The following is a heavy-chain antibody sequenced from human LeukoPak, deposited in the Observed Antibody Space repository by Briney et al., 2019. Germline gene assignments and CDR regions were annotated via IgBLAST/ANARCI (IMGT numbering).Heavy chain of an antibody. Sequence: ASVKVTCTASGYTFTSYGISWVRQPPGQGLEWMGWISAYNGNTNYAQKLQGRVTMTTHTSTSTAYMELRSRRSDDTAVYYCAREKDGYREGIYYYYMDVWGKGTTVTVSS. D-gene: IGHD5-24*01. CDR1: GYTFTSYG. V-gene: IGHV1-18*01. J-gene: IGHJ6*03. CDR2: ISAYNGNT. CDR3: AREKDGYREGIYYYYMDV.